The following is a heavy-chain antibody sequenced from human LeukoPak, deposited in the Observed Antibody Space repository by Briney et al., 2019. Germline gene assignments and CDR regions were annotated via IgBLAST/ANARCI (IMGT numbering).Heavy chain of an antibody. CDR2: ISWNSGSI. D-gene: IGHD1-14*01. J-gene: IGHJ4*02. CDR3: AKDRNPGLPPYARGYFDY. CDR1: GLTPGDYA. V-gene: IGHV3-9*02. Sequence: GGSRRLSCAVYGLTPGDYATHWVRHPPGKGLEWGSGISWNSGSIGYADSVNGRFTISRDNAKNSLYLHMNSLRAEDMALYYCAKDRNPGLPPYARGYFDYWGQGTLVTVSS.